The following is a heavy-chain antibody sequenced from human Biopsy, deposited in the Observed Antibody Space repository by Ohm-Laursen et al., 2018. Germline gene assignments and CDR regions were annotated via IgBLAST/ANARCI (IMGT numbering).Heavy chain of an antibody. CDR1: GGTFSNYG. Sequence: SSVKVSCKAPGGTFSNYGVNWVRQAPGQGLKWLGGNIPILGTGNYAQKFQDRVTVAADTSTSTATMELRSLRSDDPAVYYCATKLTGYFHHWGQGTLVIVSS. V-gene: IGHV1-69*06. J-gene: IGHJ1*01. D-gene: IGHD3-9*01. CDR3: ATKLTGYFHH. CDR2: NIPILGTG.